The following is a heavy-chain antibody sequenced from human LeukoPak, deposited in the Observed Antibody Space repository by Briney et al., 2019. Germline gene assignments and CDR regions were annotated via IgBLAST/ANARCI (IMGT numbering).Heavy chain of an antibody. V-gene: IGHV4-4*07. Sequence: SETLSLTCTVSGGSISSYYWGWIRQPAGKGLEWIGRIYTSGSTNYNPSLKSRVTMSVDTSKNQFSLKLSSVTAADTAVYYCARDLGSRYCSSTSCLYHFDYWGQGTLLTVSS. CDR3: ARDLGSRYCSSTSCLYHFDY. CDR1: GGSISSYY. CDR2: IYTSGST. D-gene: IGHD2-2*01. J-gene: IGHJ4*02.